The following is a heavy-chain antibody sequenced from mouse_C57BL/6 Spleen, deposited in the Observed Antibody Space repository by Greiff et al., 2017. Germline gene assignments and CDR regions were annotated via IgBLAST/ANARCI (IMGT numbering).Heavy chain of an antibody. J-gene: IGHJ4*01. D-gene: IGHD1-1*02. V-gene: IGHV1-69*01. CDR3: ARPECYGRGSEVAY. CDR1: GYTFTSYW. CDR2: IDPSDSST. Sequence: QVQLQQSGAELVMPGASVKLSCKASGYTFTSYWMHWVKQRPGQGLEWIGEIDPSDSSTNYNQKFKGKSTLTVDKSSSTAYMQLSSLTSEDSAVDYWARPECYGRGSEVAYWGKGTLVTVSA.